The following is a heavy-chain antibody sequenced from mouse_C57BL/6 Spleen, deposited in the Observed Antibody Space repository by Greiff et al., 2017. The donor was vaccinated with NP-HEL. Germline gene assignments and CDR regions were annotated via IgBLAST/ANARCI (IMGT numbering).Heavy chain of an antibody. CDR3: ARFYYYGSTLYYFDY. J-gene: IGHJ2*01. Sequence: VQLKESGAELVKPGASVKISCKASGYAFSSYWMNWVKQRPGKGLEWIGQIYPGDGDTNYNGKFKGKATLTADKSSSTAYMQLSSLTSEDSAVYFCARFYYYGSTLYYFDYWGQGTTLTVSS. CDR1: GYAFSSYW. D-gene: IGHD1-1*01. V-gene: IGHV1-80*01. CDR2: IYPGDGDT.